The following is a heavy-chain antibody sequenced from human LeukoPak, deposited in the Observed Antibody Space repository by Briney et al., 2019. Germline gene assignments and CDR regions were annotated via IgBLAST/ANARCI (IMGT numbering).Heavy chain of an antibody. CDR3: ARGYSSSWYYFDY. CDR1: GFTFSSYN. D-gene: IGHD6-13*01. CDR2: ISSSSRYI. V-gene: IGHV3-21*01. Sequence: PGGSLRLSCAASGFTFSSYNMNWVRQAPGKGLEWVSSISSSSRYIYYADSVKGRFTISRDNAKNSLYLQMNSLRAEDTAVYYCARGYSSSWYYFDYWGQGTLVTVSS. J-gene: IGHJ4*02.